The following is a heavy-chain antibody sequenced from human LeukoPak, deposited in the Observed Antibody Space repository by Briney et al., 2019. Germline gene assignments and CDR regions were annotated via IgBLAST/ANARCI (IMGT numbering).Heavy chain of an antibody. V-gene: IGHV1-2*06. CDR1: GYTFTGYY. D-gene: IGHD2-15*01. J-gene: IGHJ4*02. CDR2: INPNSGGT. Sequence: ASVKVSCKASGYTFTGYYMHWVRQAPGQGLEWMGRINPNSGGTNYAQKFQGRVTMTRDTSISTAYMELSRLRSDDTAVYYCAKSPVVGASPRDYWGQGTLVTVSS. CDR3: AKSPVVGASPRDY.